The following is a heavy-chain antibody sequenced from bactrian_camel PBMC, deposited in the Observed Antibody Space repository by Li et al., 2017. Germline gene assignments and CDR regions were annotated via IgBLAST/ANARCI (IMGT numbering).Heavy chain of an antibody. CDR1: GFTFSTYG. D-gene: IGHD4*01. CDR2: IYSGPGTL. Sequence: LVESGGGLVQPGGSLRLSCAASGFTFSTYGMSWVRQAPGKEREGVAAIYSGPGTLYYSDAVKGRFTISRDVAKNTTYLQMNSLKLEDTAMYYCAARLRCYRDPVILAAPFDYWGQGTQVTVS. V-gene: IGHV3S40*01. J-gene: IGHJ4*01. CDR3: AARLRCYRDPVILAAPFDY.